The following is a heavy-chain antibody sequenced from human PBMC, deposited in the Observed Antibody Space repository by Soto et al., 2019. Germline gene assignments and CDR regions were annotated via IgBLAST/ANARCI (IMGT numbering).Heavy chain of an antibody. D-gene: IGHD3-22*01. CDR1: GFTFSNYA. Sequence: EVQLLESGGGLVQPGGSLRLSCAASGFTFSNYALTWVRQAPGKGLEGVSAINGGSGAYTFYADSVQGRFTISRDNSRDTVYLQMNSLRAEDTAVYYCAKRVIPLCPRPTCNNPMDVWGKGTTVTVSS. V-gene: IGHV3-23*01. CDR2: INGGSGAYT. J-gene: IGHJ6*04. CDR3: AKRVIPLCPRPTCNNPMDV.